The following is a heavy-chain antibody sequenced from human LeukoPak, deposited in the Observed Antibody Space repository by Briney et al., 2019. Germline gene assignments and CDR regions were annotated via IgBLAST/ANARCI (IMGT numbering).Heavy chain of an antibody. Sequence: ASVKVSCKASGGTFSSYAISWVRQAPGQGLEWMGGIIPIFGTANYAQKFQGRVTITADTSTGTAHMELRSLRSDDTAVYYCARGPITMIVVPHFRDYFDYWGQGTLVTVSS. CDR2: IIPIFGTA. CDR1: GGTFSSYA. D-gene: IGHD3-22*01. J-gene: IGHJ4*02. V-gene: IGHV1-69*06. CDR3: ARGPITMIVVPHFRDYFDY.